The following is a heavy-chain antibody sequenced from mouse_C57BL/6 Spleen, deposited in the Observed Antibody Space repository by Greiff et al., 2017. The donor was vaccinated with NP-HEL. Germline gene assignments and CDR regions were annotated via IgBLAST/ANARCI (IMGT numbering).Heavy chain of an antibody. CDR2: ISDGGSYT. J-gene: IGHJ3*01. CDR1: GFTFSSYA. Sequence: EVQLVESGGGLVKPGGSLKLSCAASGFTFSSYAMSWVRQTPEKRLEWVATISDGGSYTYYPDNVKGRFTISRDNAKNNLYLQMSHLKSEDTAMYYCARDEDDGYYGAYWGQGTLVTVSA. CDR3: ARDEDDGYYGAY. D-gene: IGHD2-3*01. V-gene: IGHV5-4*01.